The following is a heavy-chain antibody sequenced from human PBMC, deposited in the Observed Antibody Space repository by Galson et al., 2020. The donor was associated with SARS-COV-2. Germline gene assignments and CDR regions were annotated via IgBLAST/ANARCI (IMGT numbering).Heavy chain of an antibody. CDR2: IYPDDSDT. CDR3: AKLTAVAGKYDS. V-gene: IGHV5-51*01. D-gene: IGHD6-19*01. Sequence: GESLKISCKGSGHSFTGYWIGWVRPMPGKGLECMGIIYPDDSDTRYSPSFQGQVTISVDKSISTAYLQWSSLKASDTAMYYCAKLTAVAGKYDSWGQGTLVTVSS. J-gene: IGHJ4*02. CDR1: GHSFTGYW.